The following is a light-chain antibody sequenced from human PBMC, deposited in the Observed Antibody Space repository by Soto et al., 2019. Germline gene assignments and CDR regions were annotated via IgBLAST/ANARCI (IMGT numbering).Light chain of an antibody. V-gene: IGKV3-15*01. Sequence: EIVMTQSPATLSVSPGERATLSCRASQSVSRNLAWYQQKPGQAPRLLIYAASTRATGIPARFSGSGSGTEFPLTISSLQSEDLAVSYCQQYNNWPYTFGQGTKLEIK. CDR3: QQYNNWPYT. J-gene: IGKJ2*01. CDR1: QSVSRN. CDR2: AAS.